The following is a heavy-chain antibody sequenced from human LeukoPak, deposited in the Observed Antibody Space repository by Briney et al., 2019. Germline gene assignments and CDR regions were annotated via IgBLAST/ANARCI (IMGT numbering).Heavy chain of an antibody. J-gene: IGHJ4*02. CDR1: GFPFSSYE. V-gene: IGHV3-48*03. CDR3: ARDGRSRGLSHVNFDY. CDR2: ISSSGMTK. Sequence: PGGSLRLSCAASGFPFSSYEMNWVRQAPGKGLEWVSYISSSGMTKYYAASVKGRFTMSRDNAKNSLYLQLNSLRAEDTAVYYCARDGRSRGLSHVNFDYWGQGILVTVSS. D-gene: IGHD3-16*02.